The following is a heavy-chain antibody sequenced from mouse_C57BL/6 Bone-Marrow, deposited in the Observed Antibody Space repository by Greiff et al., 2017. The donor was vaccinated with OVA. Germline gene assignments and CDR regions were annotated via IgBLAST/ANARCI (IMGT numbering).Heavy chain of an antibody. CDR3: ARWGTVEDFDV. J-gene: IGHJ1*03. V-gene: IGHV7-3*01. D-gene: IGHD1-1*01. CDR2: IRNKANGYTT. Sequence: EVQRVESGGGLVQPGGSLSLSCAASGFTFTDYYMSWVRQPPGKALEWLGFIRNKANGYTTAYSVSVKGRFTISRDNSQSILYLQMNALRAEDSATYYCARWGTVEDFDVWGTGTTVTVSS. CDR1: GFTFTDYY.